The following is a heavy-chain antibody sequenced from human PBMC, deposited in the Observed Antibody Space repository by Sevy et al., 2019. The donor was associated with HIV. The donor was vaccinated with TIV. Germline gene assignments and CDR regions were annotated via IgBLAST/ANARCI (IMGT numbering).Heavy chain of an antibody. J-gene: IGHJ6*02. CDR3: VKDPAYNFWRGDYGMDV. CDR2: ISSDGVST. V-gene: IGHV3-64D*06. D-gene: IGHD3-3*01. Sequence: GGSLRLSCSGSGFSFSNSAMNWVRQTPGKGLKYDSAISSDGVSTYYTDSVRGRFTISRDNSKNTLYLQMSSLRVEDTAVYYCVKDPAYNFWRGDYGMDVWGQGTTVTVSS. CDR1: GFSFSNSA.